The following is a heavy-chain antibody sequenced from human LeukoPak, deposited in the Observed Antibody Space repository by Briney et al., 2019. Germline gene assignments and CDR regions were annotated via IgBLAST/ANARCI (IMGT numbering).Heavy chain of an antibody. J-gene: IGHJ5*02. CDR1: GGSISSSY. V-gene: IGHV4-59*01. D-gene: IGHD5-24*01. Sequence: SETLSLTCTVYGGSISSSYWSWIRQPPGKGLEWNRYIYYRGSTNYNPSLKSRVTISVDTSKNQFSLKLSSVTAADTAVYYCAREGEMATTWGQGTLVTVSS. CDR2: IYYRGST. CDR3: AREGEMATT.